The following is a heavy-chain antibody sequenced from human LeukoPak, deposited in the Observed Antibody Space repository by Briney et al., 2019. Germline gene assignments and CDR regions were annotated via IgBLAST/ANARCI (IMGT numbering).Heavy chain of an antibody. CDR2: ISSSSSTI. V-gene: IGHV3-48*01. Sequence: PGGSLRLSCAASGFTFSSYSMNWVRQAPGKGLEWVSYISSSSSTIYYADSVKGRFTISRDDAKNSLYLQMNSLKAEDTAIYFCAVMLRGVPYWGQGTLVTVSS. D-gene: IGHD3-10*01. CDR3: AVMLRGVPY. CDR1: GFTFSSYS. J-gene: IGHJ4*02.